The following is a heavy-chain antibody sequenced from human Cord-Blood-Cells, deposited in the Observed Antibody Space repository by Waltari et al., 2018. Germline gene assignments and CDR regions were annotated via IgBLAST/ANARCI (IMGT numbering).Heavy chain of an antibody. Sequence: QVQLQQWGAGLLKPSETLSLTCAVYGGSFSGYYWSWIRQPPGKGLGGVGEINDSGSTSYHPSLKSQVTKSVGTSKNQFSLKLSSVTAADTAVYYCAGGLPYYYDSSGSRWVDPWGQGTLVTVSS. J-gene: IGHJ5*02. CDR3: AGGLPYYYDSSGSRWVDP. CDR2: INDSGST. V-gene: IGHV4-34*01. CDR1: GGSFSGYY. D-gene: IGHD3-22*01.